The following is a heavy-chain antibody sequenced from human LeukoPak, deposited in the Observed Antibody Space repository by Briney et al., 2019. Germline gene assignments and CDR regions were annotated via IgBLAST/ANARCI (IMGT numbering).Heavy chain of an antibody. CDR2: INPSTGGA. D-gene: IGHD3-22*01. CDR3: ARVARGRDDSGYYWSWFDP. CDR1: GYTFTGYY. Sequence: ASVKVSCKASGYTFTGYYMHWVRQAPGQGLECMGWINPSTGGAHYVQKFQGRVTMTRDTSISTAYMELSSLTSDDTAVYYCARVARGRDDSGYYWSWFDPWGQGTLVTVSP. V-gene: IGHV1-2*02. J-gene: IGHJ5*02.